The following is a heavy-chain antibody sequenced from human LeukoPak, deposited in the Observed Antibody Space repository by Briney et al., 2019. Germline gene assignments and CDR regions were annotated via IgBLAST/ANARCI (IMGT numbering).Heavy chain of an antibody. CDR3: ARGVGSSWFDP. CDR2: IKSLTGET. V-gene: IGHV1-2*02. Sequence: ASVKVSRKASGYTFSDYNIHWIRQAPGQGLEWMGWIKSLTGETKSAQKFQGRVTMTTDTSTSTAYMELSSLRSDDTAIYYCARGVGSSWFDPWGQGTLVTVSS. J-gene: IGHJ5*02. D-gene: IGHD1-26*01. CDR1: GYTFSDYN.